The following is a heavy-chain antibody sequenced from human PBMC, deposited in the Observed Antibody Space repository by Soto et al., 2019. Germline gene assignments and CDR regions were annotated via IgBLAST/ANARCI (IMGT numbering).Heavy chain of an antibody. CDR3: ARGYSYGSGDF. CDR2: ISGSSGII. V-gene: IGHV3-48*02. CDR1: GFSFSSYT. J-gene: IGHJ4*02. Sequence: EVQLVESGGGLVESGGSLRLSCAASGFSFSSYTMNWVRQAPGKGLEWISYISGSSGIIYYADSVKGRFTISRDNAKNSLYLQMSSLRDDDTAVYYCARGYSYGSGDFWGQGPWSPSPQ. D-gene: IGHD5-18*01.